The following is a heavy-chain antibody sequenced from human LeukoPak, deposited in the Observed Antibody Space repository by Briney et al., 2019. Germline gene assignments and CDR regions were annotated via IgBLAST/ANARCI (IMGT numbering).Heavy chain of an antibody. CDR3: ARDQWHYDILTGYYNPGCYYMDV. D-gene: IGHD3-9*01. J-gene: IGHJ6*03. Sequence: PSETLSLTCTVSGGSISSGSYYWSWIRQPAGRGLEWIGRIYTSGSTNYNPSLKSRVTISVDTSKNQFSLKLSSVTAADTAVYYCARDQWHYDILTGYYNPGCYYMDVWGKGTTVTVSS. CDR2: IYTSGST. CDR1: GGSISSGSYY. V-gene: IGHV4-61*02.